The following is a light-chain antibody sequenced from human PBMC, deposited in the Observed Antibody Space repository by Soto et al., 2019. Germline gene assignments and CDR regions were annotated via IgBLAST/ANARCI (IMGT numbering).Light chain of an antibody. CDR1: QTVIRY. J-gene: IGKJ3*01. CDR2: AVS. V-gene: IGKV1-39*01. Sequence: IQMTQFPSSLSASVGDRVTITCRAGQTVIRYLNWYQQKPGRAPNLLIYAVSNLQSGVPSRFSGSGSRTEFPLTISDLQPEDFATYYRQQSYSTLFTFGPGTKVEIK. CDR3: QQSYSTLFT.